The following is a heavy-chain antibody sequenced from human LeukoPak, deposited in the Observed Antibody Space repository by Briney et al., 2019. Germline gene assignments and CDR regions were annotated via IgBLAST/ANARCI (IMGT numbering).Heavy chain of an antibody. V-gene: IGHV3-48*03. Sequence: GGSLRLSCAASGFTFSSYEMNWVRQAPGQGLEWVSYISSSDSTIYYADSVKGRFTISRDNAKNSLYLQMNSLRAEDTAVYYCARGPSGYHNTGGQGTLVTVSS. D-gene: IGHD5-12*01. CDR2: ISSSDSTI. CDR3: ARGPSGYHNT. J-gene: IGHJ4*02. CDR1: GFTFSSYE.